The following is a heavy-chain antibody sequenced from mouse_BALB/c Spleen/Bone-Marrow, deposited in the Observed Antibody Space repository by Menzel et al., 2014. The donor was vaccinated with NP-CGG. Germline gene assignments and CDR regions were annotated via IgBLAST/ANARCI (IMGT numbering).Heavy chain of an antibody. CDR2: ISTYSGNT. CDR3: ARRTTGYAMDY. J-gene: IGHJ4*01. Sequence: VKLLESGPELVRPGVSVKISCKGSGYTFTDYAIHWVKQSPAKSLEWIGVISTYSGNTKYNQKFKDKATMTVDKSSSTAYMELARLTSEDSAIYHCARRTTGYAMDYWGQGTSVTVFS. CDR1: GYTFTDYA. V-gene: IGHV1-67*01.